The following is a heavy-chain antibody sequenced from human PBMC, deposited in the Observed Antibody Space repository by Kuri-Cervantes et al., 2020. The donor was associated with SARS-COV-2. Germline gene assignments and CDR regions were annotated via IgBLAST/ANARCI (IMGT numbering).Heavy chain of an antibody. V-gene: IGHV1-18*01. CDR1: GYTFTSYG. D-gene: IGHD4-23*01. Sequence: ASVKVSCKASGYTFTSYGISWVRQAPGQGLEWMGWISAYNGNTNYAQKFQGRVTITADESTSTAYMELSSLRSEDTAVYYCARGVRTTVVTFFYYWGQGTRVTVSS. CDR3: ARGVRTTVVTFFYY. J-gene: IGHJ4*01. CDR2: ISAYNGNT.